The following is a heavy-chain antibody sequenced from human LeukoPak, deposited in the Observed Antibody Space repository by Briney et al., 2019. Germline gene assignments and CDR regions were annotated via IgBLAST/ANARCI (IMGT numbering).Heavy chain of an antibody. V-gene: IGHV3-30*18. CDR2: IPYDGGYT. CDR3: AKDHADIVVLPGAHIDS. D-gene: IGHD2-2*01. CDR1: GFTFDGFA. Sequence: GGSLRLSCAASGFTFDGFAMHWVRQAPGKGLEWLAVIPYDGGYTHYADSVKGRVTISRDSSKNTVYLQLNSLRADATAVYFCAKDHADIVVLPGAHIDSWGQGTLVTVSS. J-gene: IGHJ4*02.